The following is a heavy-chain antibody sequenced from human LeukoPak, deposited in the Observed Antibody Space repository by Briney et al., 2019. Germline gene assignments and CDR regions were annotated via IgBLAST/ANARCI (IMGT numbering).Heavy chain of an antibody. CDR3: ARGDDRSGYYHSHFDY. CDR1: GSTFSGYA. V-gene: IGHV3-30*04. CDR2: TSHDESNK. Sequence: PGRSLRLSCAASGSTFSGYAMHWVRQVPGKGLEWVAITSHDESNKYYADSVKGRFTISRDNSKNTLYLQMNSLRAEDTAVYYCARGDDRSGYYHSHFDYWGQGTLVTVSS. D-gene: IGHD3-22*01. J-gene: IGHJ4*02.